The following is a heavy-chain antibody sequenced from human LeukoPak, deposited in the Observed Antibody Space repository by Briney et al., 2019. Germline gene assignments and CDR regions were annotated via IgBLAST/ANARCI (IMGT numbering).Heavy chain of an antibody. J-gene: IGHJ4*02. CDR3: ARSGYSYGSAVESNDY. CDR2: INHSGST. D-gene: IGHD5-18*01. CDR1: GGSFSGYY. V-gene: IGHV4-34*01. Sequence: PSETLSLTCAVYGGSFSGYYWSWIRQPPGKGLEWIGEINHSGSTYYNPSLKSRVTISVDTSKNQFSLKLSSVTAADTAVYYCARSGYSYGSAVESNDYWGQGTLVTVSS.